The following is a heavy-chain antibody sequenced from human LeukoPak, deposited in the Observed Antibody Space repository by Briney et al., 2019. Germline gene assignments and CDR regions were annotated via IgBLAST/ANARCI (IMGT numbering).Heavy chain of an antibody. CDR1: GYTFTGYY. J-gene: IGHJ4*02. CDR3: ARDEYYYDSSGYYVRGFSLYYFDY. V-gene: IGHV1-2*02. D-gene: IGHD3-22*01. Sequence: ASVKVSCKASGYTFTGYYMHWVRQAPGQGLEWMGWINPNSGGTNYAQKFQGRVTMTRDTSISTAYMELSRLRSDDTAVYYCARDEYYYDSSGYYVRGFSLYYFDYWGQGTLVTVSS. CDR2: INPNSGGT.